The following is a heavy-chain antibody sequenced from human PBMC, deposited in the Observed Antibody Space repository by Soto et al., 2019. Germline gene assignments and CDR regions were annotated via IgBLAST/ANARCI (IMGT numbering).Heavy chain of an antibody. Sequence: QVQLVESGGGVVQPGRSLRLSCAASGFTFSSYGMHWVRQAPGKGLEWVAVISYDGSNKYYADSVKGRFTISRDNSKNTLYLQMNSLRAEDTAVYYCARDPSGEVGATTVFYWGQGTLVTVSS. CDR3: ARDPSGEVGATTVFY. CDR2: ISYDGSNK. J-gene: IGHJ4*02. CDR1: GFTFSSYG. D-gene: IGHD1-26*01. V-gene: IGHV3-30*03.